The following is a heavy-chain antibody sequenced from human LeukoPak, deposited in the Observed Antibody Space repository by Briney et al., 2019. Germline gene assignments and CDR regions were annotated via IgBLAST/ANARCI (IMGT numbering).Heavy chain of an antibody. CDR3: ARERYNWNRYGMDV. CDR1: GGSISSYY. J-gene: IGHJ6*02. V-gene: IGHV4-59*01. Sequence: SETLSLTCTVSGGSISSYYWSWIRQPPGKGLEWIGYIYYSGSTNYNPSLKSRVTISVDTSKNQFSLKLSSVTAADTAVYYCARERYNWNRYGMDVWGQGITVTVSS. D-gene: IGHD1-20*01. CDR2: IYYSGST.